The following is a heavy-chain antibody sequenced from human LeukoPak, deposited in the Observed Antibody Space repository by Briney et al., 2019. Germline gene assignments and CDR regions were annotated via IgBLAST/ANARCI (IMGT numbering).Heavy chain of an antibody. Sequence: GGSLRLSCTVSGFTVSSNSMSWVRQAPGKGLEWVSFIYSDNTHYSDSVKGRFTISRDNSKNTLYLQMNSLRAEDTAVYYCARADYDILTGYYMEYYFDYWGQGTLVTVSS. CDR1: GFTVSSNS. J-gene: IGHJ4*02. CDR2: IYSDNT. CDR3: ARADYDILTGYYMEYYFDY. D-gene: IGHD3-9*01. V-gene: IGHV3-53*01.